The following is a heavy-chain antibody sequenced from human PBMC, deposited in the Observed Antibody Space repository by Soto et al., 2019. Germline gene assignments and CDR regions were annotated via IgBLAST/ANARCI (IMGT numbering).Heavy chain of an antibody. CDR2: ISGFNDDT. CDR1: GYTFTSYG. V-gene: IGHV1-18*01. Sequence: QAQLVQSGVEMKNVGASVKVSCKASGYTFTSYGISWVRQAPGQGLEWMGWISGFNDDTNHAQKFQGRVTVTKDTSTSTAYMELRSLKSDDTAVYYCARSGSYYPARNWCGTWGQGTLVTVSS. D-gene: IGHD3-10*01. J-gene: IGHJ5*02. CDR3: ARSGSYYPARNWCGT.